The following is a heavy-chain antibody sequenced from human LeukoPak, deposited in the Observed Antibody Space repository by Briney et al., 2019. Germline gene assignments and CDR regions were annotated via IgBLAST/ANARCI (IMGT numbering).Heavy chain of an antibody. CDR2: FSSWNDYI. CDR3: GRDGGDCVKGVFYFDY. D-gene: IGHD2-15*01. CDR1: GFTFSSYS. J-gene: IGHJ4*02. Sequence: GRCLRLFYAASGFTFSSYSMNCARQAPGEWLGCVSSFSSWNDYISYADSVKGRSAISRAKAKNSLYLQMNSLRVEHTATYYCGRDGGDCVKGVFYFDYWGQGTLVTVSS. V-gene: IGHV3-21*01.